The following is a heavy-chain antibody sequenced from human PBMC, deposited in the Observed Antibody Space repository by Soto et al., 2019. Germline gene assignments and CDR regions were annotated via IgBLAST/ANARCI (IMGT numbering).Heavy chain of an antibody. V-gene: IGHV1-69*01. Sequence: TANYAQKFQGRVTITADESTSTAYMELSSLRSEDTAVYYCARDYYYGSGSYLYGMDVWGQGTTVTVSS. D-gene: IGHD3-10*01. CDR3: ARDYYYGSGSYLYGMDV. CDR2: TA. J-gene: IGHJ6*02.